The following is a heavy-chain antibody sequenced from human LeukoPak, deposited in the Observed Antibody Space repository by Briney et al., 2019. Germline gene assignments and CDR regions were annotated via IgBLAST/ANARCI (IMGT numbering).Heavy chain of an antibody. Sequence: ASVKVSCKTSGYTFTGYYIHWVRQAPGQGLEWMGWINPNSGGTNYAQKFQGRVTMTRDTSISTAYMELSRLRSDDTAVYYCARAYVDTAMGPRRFDPWGQGTLVTVSS. J-gene: IGHJ5*02. CDR1: GYTFTGYY. CDR2: INPNSGGT. V-gene: IGHV1-2*02. D-gene: IGHD5-18*01. CDR3: ARAYVDTAMGPRRFDP.